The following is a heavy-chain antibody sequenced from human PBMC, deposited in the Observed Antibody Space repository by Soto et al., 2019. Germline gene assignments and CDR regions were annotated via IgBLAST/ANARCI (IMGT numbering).Heavy chain of an antibody. CDR1: GGSFSGYY. V-gene: IGHV4-34*01. Sequence: PSETLSLTCAVYGGSFSGYYWTWIRQPPGTGLEWIGEINHSGSTNYNPSLKSRVTISVDTSKNQFSLKLTSVTAADTAVYYCARHSSSWAYYYYGMDVWGQGTTVTVSS. CDR2: INHSGST. CDR3: ARHSSSWAYYYYGMDV. J-gene: IGHJ6*02. D-gene: IGHD6-13*01.